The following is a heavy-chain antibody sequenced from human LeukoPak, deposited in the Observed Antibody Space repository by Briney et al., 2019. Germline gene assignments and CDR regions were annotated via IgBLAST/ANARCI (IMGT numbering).Heavy chain of an antibody. V-gene: IGHV3-52*01. CDR2: IKCDGSEK. CDR3: AGYASSGRRDALDI. D-gene: IGHD3-22*01. CDR1: GFTFSSSW. J-gene: IGHJ3*02. Sequence: GGSLRLSCAASGFTFSSSWMHWVCQAPEKGLEWVADIKCDGSEKYYVDSVKGRLTISRDNAKNSLYLQVNSLRAEDTAVYYCAGYASSGRRDALDIWGQGTMVTVSS.